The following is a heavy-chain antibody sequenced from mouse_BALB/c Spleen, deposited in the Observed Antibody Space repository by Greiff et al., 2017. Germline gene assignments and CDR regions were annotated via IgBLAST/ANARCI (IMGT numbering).Heavy chain of an antibody. V-gene: IGHV5-12-1*01. CDR3: SRQVTMITTGLAY. J-gene: IGHJ3*01. D-gene: IGHD2-4*01. Sequence: EVKVVESGGGLVKPGGSLKLSCAASGFAFSSYDMSWVRQTPEKRLEWVAYISSGGGSTYYPDTVKGRFTISRDNAKNTLYLQMSSLKSEDTAMYYCSRQVTMITTGLAYWGQGTLVTVSA. CDR1: GFAFSSYD. CDR2: ISSGGGST.